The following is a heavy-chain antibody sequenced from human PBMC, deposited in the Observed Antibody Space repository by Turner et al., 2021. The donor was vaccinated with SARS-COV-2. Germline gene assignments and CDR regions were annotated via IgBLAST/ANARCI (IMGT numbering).Heavy chain of an antibody. D-gene: IGHD6-13*01. CDR3: ARASQNGYSNSWYDPDIDY. J-gene: IGHJ4*02. Sequence: QVQLVESGGGVVQPGRSLRLSCAASGFTFSSYGMHWVRQAPGKGLEWVAVIWYDGSNKYYADSVKGRFTISRDNSKNTLYLQMNSLRAEDTAVYYCARASQNGYSNSWYDPDIDYWGQGTLVTVSS. CDR1: GFTFSSYG. V-gene: IGHV3-33*01. CDR2: IWYDGSNK.